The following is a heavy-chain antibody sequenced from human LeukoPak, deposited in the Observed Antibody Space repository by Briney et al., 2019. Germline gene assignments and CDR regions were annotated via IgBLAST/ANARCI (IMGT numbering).Heavy chain of an antibody. J-gene: IGHJ4*02. D-gene: IGHD3-9*01. Sequence: AGRSLRLSCAASGFTFKICGMHWVRQAPGKGLEWVGVIWNDGSTTFYADSVRGRFTISRDNSKNTLYMHMNSLRAEDTAVYYCARDRTNFVDYWGQGTLVTVSS. CDR2: IWNDGSTT. V-gene: IGHV3-33*01. CDR1: GFTFKICG. CDR3: ARDRTNFVDY.